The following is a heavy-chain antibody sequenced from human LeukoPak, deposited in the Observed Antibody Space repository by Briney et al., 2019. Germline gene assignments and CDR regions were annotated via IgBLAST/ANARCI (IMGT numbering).Heavy chain of an antibody. V-gene: IGHV4-31*03. J-gene: IGHJ5*02. Sequence: SETLSLTCTVSGGSISSGGYYWSWIRQHLGKGLEWIGYIYYSGSTYYNPSLKSRVTISVDTSKNQFSLKLSSVTAADTAVYYCARGYRYCSGGSCYPSWFDPWGQGTLVTVSS. CDR1: GGSISSGGYY. CDR3: ARGYRYCSGGSCYPSWFDP. D-gene: IGHD2-15*01. CDR2: IYYSGST.